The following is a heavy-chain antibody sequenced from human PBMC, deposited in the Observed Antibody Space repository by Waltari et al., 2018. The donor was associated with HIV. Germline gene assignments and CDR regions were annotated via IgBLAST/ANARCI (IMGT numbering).Heavy chain of an antibody. V-gene: IGHV6-1*01. Sequence: QVQLQQSGPGLVKPSQTLSLTCSISGDSVSSNSAAWNWIRQSPSRGLEWLGRTYYMSKWYNDYALFVKGRVTITPDTSGNQFSLQLNTVTPEDTAVYYCARGSNKLRDYWGQGTLVTVSS. CDR1: GDSVSSNSAA. J-gene: IGHJ4*02. D-gene: IGHD1-26*01. CDR3: ARGSNKLRDY. CDR2: TYYMSKWYN.